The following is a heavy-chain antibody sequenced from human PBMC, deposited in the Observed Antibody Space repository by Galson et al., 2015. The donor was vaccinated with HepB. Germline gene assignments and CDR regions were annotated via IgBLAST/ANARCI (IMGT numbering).Heavy chain of an antibody. V-gene: IGHV3-30-3*01. CDR3: ARDTIVVVVAATLLGYEGGLDY. CDR2: ISYDGSNK. D-gene: IGHD2-15*01. CDR1: GFTFSSYA. J-gene: IGHJ4*02. Sequence: SLRLSCAASGFTFSSYAMHWVRQAPGKGLEWVAVISYDGSNKYYADSVKGRFTISRDNSKNTLYLQMNSLRAEDTAVYYCARDTIVVVVAATLLGYEGGLDYWGQGTLVTVSS.